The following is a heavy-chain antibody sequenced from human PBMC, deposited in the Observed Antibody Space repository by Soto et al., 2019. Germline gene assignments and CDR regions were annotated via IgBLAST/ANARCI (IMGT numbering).Heavy chain of an antibody. V-gene: IGHV2-5*01. J-gene: IGHJ5*02. Sequence: SGPTLVNPTQTLTLTCTFSGFSLSGGGVGVGWIRQPPGKALEWVALIYWNDDKRYSPSLKSRLTITKDTSKNQVVLTMTNMDPEDTASYYCAHKMDTVDWFGPWGRGTRVTVSS. CDR3: AHKMDTVDWFGP. CDR2: IYWNDDK. D-gene: IGHD5-18*01. CDR1: GFSLSGGGVG.